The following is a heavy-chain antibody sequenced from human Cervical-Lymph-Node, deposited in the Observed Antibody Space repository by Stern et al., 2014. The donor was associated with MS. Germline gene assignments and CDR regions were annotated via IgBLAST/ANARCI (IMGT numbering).Heavy chain of an antibody. D-gene: IGHD6-6*01. CDR3: SREMAARRFDP. CDR1: GISVSSNY. Sequence: VQLVESGGGLVQRGGSLRLSCAASGISVSSNYMTWGRPPPGQGLARVSRYYPGITTDYAASVRGRFSVSKDNSKNTVYLEMNSLTPEDTAVYYCSREMAARRFDPWGQGTLVVVSS. J-gene: IGHJ5*02. CDR2: YYPGITT. V-gene: IGHV3-66*01.